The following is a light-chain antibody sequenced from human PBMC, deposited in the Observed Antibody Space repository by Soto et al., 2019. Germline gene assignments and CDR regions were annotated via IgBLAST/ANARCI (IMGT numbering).Light chain of an antibody. V-gene: IGKV3-20*01. J-gene: IGKJ2*01. CDR3: QHCGNSRYT. CDR2: GAF. Sequence: EVVLTQSPGTLSLSPGERATLSYRASQSVRTSDVTWYQHQPGQAPRLLIYGAFNRATDIPDRFSGSGSGTDFTLTISRLEAADFAVYYCQHCGNSRYTFGQGTRLEIK. CDR1: QSVRTSD.